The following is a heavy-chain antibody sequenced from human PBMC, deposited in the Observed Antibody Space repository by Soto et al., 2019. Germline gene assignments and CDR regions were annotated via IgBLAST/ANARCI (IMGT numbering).Heavy chain of an antibody. D-gene: IGHD2-15*01. CDR3: ARHYCSGGSCQYFNY. V-gene: IGHV4-59*08. J-gene: IGHJ4*02. Sequence: QVQLQESGPGLVKSSETLSLTCTVSGGSNTSYYWSWIRQPPGKGLEWIGYVYYSGSTNYNPSLKSRVTISVDTSKNQFSLKLNSVTAADTAVYYCARHYCSGGSCQYFNYWGQGTLVTVSS. CDR2: VYYSGST. CDR1: GGSNTSYY.